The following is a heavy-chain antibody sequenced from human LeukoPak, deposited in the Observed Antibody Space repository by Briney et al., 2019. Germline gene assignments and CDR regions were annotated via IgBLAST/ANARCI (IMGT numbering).Heavy chain of an antibody. Sequence: PGGSLRLSCEASGFTFSSSYMNWVRQAPGKGLEWVSAIYVGGSTYYADSVRGRFTTSRDNSRNTLYLQMNSLRAEDTAVYYCARDWDCSGGSCYSPDWGQGTLVTVSS. J-gene: IGHJ4*02. V-gene: IGHV3-53*01. CDR2: IYVGGST. D-gene: IGHD2-15*01. CDR3: ARDWDCSGGSCYSPD. CDR1: GFTFSSSY.